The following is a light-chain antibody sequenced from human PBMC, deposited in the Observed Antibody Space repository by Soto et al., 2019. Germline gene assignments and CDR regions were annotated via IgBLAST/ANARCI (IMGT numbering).Light chain of an antibody. CDR2: AAS. J-gene: IGKJ3*01. V-gene: IGKV1-39*01. CDR3: QQYWA. Sequence: DIQMTQSPSSLSASVGDRVTITCRASQSISSYLNWYQQKPGKAPKLLIYAASSLQSGVPSRFSGSGSGTDFTLTISRLEPEDFAVYYCQQYWAFGPGTKVDIK. CDR1: QSISSY.